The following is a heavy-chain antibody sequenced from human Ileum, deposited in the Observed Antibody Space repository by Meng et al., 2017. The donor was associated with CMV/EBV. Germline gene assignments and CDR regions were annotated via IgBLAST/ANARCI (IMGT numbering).Heavy chain of an antibody. V-gene: IGHV3-74*01. J-gene: IGHJ4*02. CDR3: ATAGNYRLDH. CDR1: GFSLTGTW. D-gene: IGHD1-7*01. Sequence: VESGGGLLTPGGSLRLPCADSGFSLTGTWMHWVRPTPGTGLVWVSRINPDGGTINYADSVKGRFTISRDNAKNTLYLQMNNLRDEDTAVYYCATAGNYRLDHWGQGTLVTVSS. CDR2: INPDGGTI.